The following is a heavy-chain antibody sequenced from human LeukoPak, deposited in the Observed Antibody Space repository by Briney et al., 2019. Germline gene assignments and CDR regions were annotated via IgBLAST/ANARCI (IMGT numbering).Heavy chain of an antibody. CDR3: ARDKPGIGHAFDI. J-gene: IGHJ3*02. V-gene: IGHV4-39*07. CDR2: IYYTGST. D-gene: IGHD3-3*02. CDR1: GGSIRSSSYY. Sequence: SETLSLTCTVSGGSIRSSSYYWGWIRQPPGKGLDWIANIYYTGSTYYNPSLKSRVTISVDTSKNQFSLKLSSVTAADTAVYYCARDKPGIGHAFDIWGQGTMVTVSS.